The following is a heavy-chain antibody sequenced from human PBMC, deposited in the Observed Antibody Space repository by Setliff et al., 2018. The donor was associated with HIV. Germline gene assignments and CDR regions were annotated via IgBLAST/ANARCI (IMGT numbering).Heavy chain of an antibody. CDR1: GGSISTSY. Sequence: PSETLSLTCTVSGGSISTSYWNWIRQPPGKGLEWIAYIYISGTTNYNPSLKSRVTISVDTSKNQFSLKLRSVTAADTAVYYCARGLPTTGPDFWGQGTLVTVSS. CDR2: IYISGTT. CDR3: ARGLPTTGPDF. D-gene: IGHD2-8*01. J-gene: IGHJ4*02. V-gene: IGHV4-4*09.